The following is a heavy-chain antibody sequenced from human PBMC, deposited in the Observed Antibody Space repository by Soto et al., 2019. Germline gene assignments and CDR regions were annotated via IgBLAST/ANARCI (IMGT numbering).Heavy chain of an antibody. J-gene: IGHJ3*01. V-gene: IGHV4-31*03. D-gene: IGHD3-9*01. CDR1: GGSISSEGYY. Sequence: QVQLQESGPGLVKPSQTLSLTCTLSGGSISSEGYYWPWIRQHPGKGLEWIGDFYYSGTTSYNPSLKSRLTTSVDSSNNQFSLRLSSVTAADTAMYYCARRHDILTGSDSFDVWGRGTMVTVSS. CDR2: FYYSGTT. CDR3: ARRHDILTGSDSFDV.